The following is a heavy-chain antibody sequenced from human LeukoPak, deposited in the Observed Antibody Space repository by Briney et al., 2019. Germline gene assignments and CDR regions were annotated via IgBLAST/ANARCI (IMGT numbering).Heavy chain of an antibody. J-gene: IGHJ4*02. CDR2: ISGSGGST. CDR1: GFTFSSYA. D-gene: IGHD1-26*01. CDR3: ARDSPSGSYSFDY. V-gene: IGHV3-23*01. Sequence: GGTLRLSCAASGFTFSSYAMSWVRQAPGKGLEWVSAISGSGGSTYYADSVKGRFTISRDNSKNTLYLQMNSLRAEDTAVYYCARDSPSGSYSFDYWGQGTLVTVSS.